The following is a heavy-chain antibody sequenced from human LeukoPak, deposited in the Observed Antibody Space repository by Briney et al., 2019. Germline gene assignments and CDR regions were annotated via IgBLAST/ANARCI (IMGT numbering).Heavy chain of an antibody. CDR2: FYPADSNT. J-gene: IGHJ4*02. V-gene: IGHV5-51*04. CDR3: VGLTGYPYYFDY. D-gene: IGHD3-9*01. CDR1: GYTFTGYW. Sequence: GESLKTSCKSSGYTFTGYWIGWVRQLPGKGLEWMGIFYPADSNTRYSSSYQGHVPISAHEPISTAYLQWRSLNGSDTAVYYCVGLTGYPYYFDYWGRGTVVTVSS.